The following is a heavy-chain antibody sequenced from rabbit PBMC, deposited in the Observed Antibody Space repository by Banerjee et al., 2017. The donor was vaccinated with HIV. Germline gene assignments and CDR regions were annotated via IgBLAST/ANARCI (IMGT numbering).Heavy chain of an antibody. V-gene: IGHV1S45*01. CDR3: ARDLAGVIGWNFNL. D-gene: IGHD4-1*01. Sequence: QEQLEESGGDLVKPEGSLTLTCTASGFSFSGSYWICWVRQAPGKGLEWIACIYGGSSGSTAYATWAKGRFTISKTSSTTVTLQMTSLTAADTATYFCARDLAGVIGWNFNLWGPGTLVTV. CDR1: GFSFSGSYW. J-gene: IGHJ4*01. CDR2: IYGGSSGST.